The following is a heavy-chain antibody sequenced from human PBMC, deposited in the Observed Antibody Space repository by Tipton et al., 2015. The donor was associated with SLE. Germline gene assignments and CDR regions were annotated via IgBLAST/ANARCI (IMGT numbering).Heavy chain of an antibody. J-gene: IGHJ4*02. V-gene: IGHV4-30-2*01. Sequence: TLSLTCAVSGGSIGSGGYSWNWIRQPPGKGLEWIGYVYHSGSAYYNPSLKSRVTISVDRSRNQFSLKLSSVTAADTAVYYCARYIVVVRYFDYWGQGTLVTVSS. CDR1: GGSIGSGGYS. D-gene: IGHD2-21*01. CDR3: ARYIVVVRYFDY. CDR2: VYHSGSA.